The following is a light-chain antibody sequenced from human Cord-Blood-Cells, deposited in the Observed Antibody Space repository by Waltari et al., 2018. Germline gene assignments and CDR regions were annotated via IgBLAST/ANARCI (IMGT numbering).Light chain of an antibody. CDR1: QSISSY. Sequence: DIQMTQSPSSLTASVGDRVTINCRASQSISSYLNWYQQKPGKAPKLLIYAASSLQSGVPSRFSGSGSGTDFTLTISSLQPEDFATYYCQQSYSTPLTFGRGTKVEIK. CDR3: QQSYSTPLT. V-gene: IGKV1-39*01. J-gene: IGKJ4*01. CDR2: AAS.